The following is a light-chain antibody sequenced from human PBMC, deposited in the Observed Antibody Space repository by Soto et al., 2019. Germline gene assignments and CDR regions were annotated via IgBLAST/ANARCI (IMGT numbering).Light chain of an antibody. Sequence: QSAMTQPASVSGSPGQSITISCTGTSSGVGGHNYVSWYQQHPGKVPKLMISEVSKRPSGVSNRFSGSKSGNTASLTISGLQSEDEADYYCSSYTTTYSVVFGGGTKLTVL. J-gene: IGLJ2*01. V-gene: IGLV2-14*01. CDR1: SSGVGGHNY. CDR2: EVS. CDR3: SSYTTTYSVV.